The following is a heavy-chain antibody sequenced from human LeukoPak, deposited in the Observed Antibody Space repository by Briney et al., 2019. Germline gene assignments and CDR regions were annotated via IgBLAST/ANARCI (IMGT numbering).Heavy chain of an antibody. CDR1: GFTFSSYA. CDR3: AELGITMIGGV. D-gene: IGHD3-10*02. J-gene: IGHJ6*04. CDR2: ISGSGGST. V-gene: IGHV3-23*01. Sequence: GGSLRLSCAASGFTFSSYAMSWVRQAPGKGLEWVSAISGSGGSTYYADSVKGRFTISRDNAKNSLYLQMNSLRAEDTAVFYCAELGITMIGGVWGKGTTVTISS.